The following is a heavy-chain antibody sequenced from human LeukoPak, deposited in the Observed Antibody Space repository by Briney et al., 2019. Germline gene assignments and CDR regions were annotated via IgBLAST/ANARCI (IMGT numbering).Heavy chain of an antibody. J-gene: IGHJ6*02. V-gene: IGHV3-11*01. D-gene: IGHD1-1*01. CDR1: GFTFSDYY. CDR2: ISSSGSTI. Sequence: PGGSLRLSCAASGFTFSDYYMSWIRQAPGKGLEWVSYISSSGSTIYYADSVKGRFTISRDNAKNSLYLQMNSLRAEDTAVYYCARQNRWNDKVYNYYYGMDVWGQGTTVTVSS. CDR3: ARQNRWNDKVYNYYYGMDV.